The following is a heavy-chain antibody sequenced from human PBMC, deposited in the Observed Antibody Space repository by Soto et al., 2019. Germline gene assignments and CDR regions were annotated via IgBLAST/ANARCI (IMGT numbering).Heavy chain of an antibody. Sequence: QVQLQESGPGLVKPSETLSLTCTVSGGSISSYYWSWIRQPPGKGLEWIGYIYYSGSTNYNPSLKSRVTISVDTSKNQFSLKLGSVTAADTAVYYCARDYSSGWFHTHRYFDYWGQGTLVTVSS. CDR1: GGSISSYY. CDR2: IYYSGST. D-gene: IGHD6-19*01. CDR3: ARDYSSGWFHTHRYFDY. J-gene: IGHJ4*02. V-gene: IGHV4-59*01.